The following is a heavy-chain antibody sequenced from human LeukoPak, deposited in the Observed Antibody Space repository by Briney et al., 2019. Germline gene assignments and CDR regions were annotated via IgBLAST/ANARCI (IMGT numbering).Heavy chain of an antibody. J-gene: IGHJ6*02. V-gene: IGHV3-66*01. CDR3: ARDYRMEVVAATQTYYYYYYGMDV. CDR2: IYSGGST. D-gene: IGHD2-15*01. Sequence: GGSLRLSCAASGFPVSSNYMSWVRQAPGKGLEWVSVIYSGGSTYYADSVKGRFTISRDNSKNTLYLQMNSLRAEDTAVYYCARDYRMEVVAATQTYYYYYYGMDVWGQGTTVTVSS. CDR1: GFPVSSNY.